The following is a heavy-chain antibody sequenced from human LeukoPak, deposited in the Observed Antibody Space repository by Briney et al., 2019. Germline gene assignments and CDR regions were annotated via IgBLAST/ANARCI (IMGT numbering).Heavy chain of an antibody. CDR1: GFTFSTSA. CDR2: INSDGSST. Sequence: GGSLRLSCAASGFTFSTSAMSWVRQAPGKGLVWVSRINSDGSSTTYADSVKGRFTISRDNAKNTLYLQMNSLRAEDTAVYYCVREPQAEYYFDYWGQGTLVTVSS. V-gene: IGHV3-74*01. CDR3: VREPQAEYYFDY. J-gene: IGHJ4*02. D-gene: IGHD1-14*01.